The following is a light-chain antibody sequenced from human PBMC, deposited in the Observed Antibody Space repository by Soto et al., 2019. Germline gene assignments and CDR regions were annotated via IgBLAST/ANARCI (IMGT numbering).Light chain of an antibody. Sequence: QSVLTQPASVSGSPGQSITISCTGTSSDVGGYNAVSWYQQHPGRAPKLMIYDVINRPSGIFYRFSGSKSGSTASLTISGLQAEDDADYYCSSYARSGVYVFGAGTKVTVL. CDR2: DVI. V-gene: IGLV2-14*01. CDR1: SSDVGGYNA. J-gene: IGLJ1*01. CDR3: SSYARSGVYV.